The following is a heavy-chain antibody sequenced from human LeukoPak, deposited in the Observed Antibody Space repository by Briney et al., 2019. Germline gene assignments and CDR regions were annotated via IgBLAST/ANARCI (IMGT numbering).Heavy chain of an antibody. CDR2: ISSGDDT. CDR1: GISVKSNY. CDR3: VRGQARAWGLDY. Sequence: GGSLRLSCAASGISVKSNYMNWVRQTPAAGLEWVSLISSGDDTDYADSVRGRFSISRDNAKNTVYLQMNSLRAEDTALYYCVRGQARAWGLDYWGQGTPVTVSS. J-gene: IGHJ4*02. V-gene: IGHV3-53*01. D-gene: IGHD3-16*01.